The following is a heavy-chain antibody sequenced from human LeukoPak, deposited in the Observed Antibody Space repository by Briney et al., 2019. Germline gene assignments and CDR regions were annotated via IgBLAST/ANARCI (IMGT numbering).Heavy chain of an antibody. J-gene: IGHJ4*02. CDR2: INTDGSST. D-gene: IGHD1-26*01. Sequence: GGSLRLSRAASGFTFSSYWMHWVRQAPGKGLVWVSRINTDGSSTSYADSVKGRFTISRDNAKNTLYLQMNSLRAEDTAVYYCARDTAIVGAPTYRDYWGQGTLVTVSS. V-gene: IGHV3-74*01. CDR3: ARDTAIVGAPTYRDY. CDR1: GFTFSSYW.